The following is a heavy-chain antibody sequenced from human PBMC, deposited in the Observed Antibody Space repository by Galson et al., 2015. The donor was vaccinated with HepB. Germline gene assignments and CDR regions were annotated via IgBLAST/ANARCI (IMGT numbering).Heavy chain of an antibody. CDR2: INPGDGST. CDR3: ARDFRAIGDHNYFYYGLDV. Sequence: SVKVSCKASGFTLTASYMHWVRQAPGQGLEWMGIINPGDGSTTYAQKFLGRVTMTGDTSTSTVYMELSSLRSEDTAVYYCARDFRAIGDHNYFYYGLDVWGQGTTVTVFS. D-gene: IGHD4-17*01. J-gene: IGHJ6*02. CDR1: GFTLTASY. V-gene: IGHV1-46*01.